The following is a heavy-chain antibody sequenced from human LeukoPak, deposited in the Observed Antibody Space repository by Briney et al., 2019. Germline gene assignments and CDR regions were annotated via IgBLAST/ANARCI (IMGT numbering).Heavy chain of an antibody. D-gene: IGHD5-18*01. CDR3: ARGWSMGRGYSLWVGAHFDY. CDR1: GGSISSYY. J-gene: IGHJ4*02. V-gene: IGHV4-59*01. CDR2: IYYSGST. Sequence: SETLSLTCTVSGGSISSYYWSWIRQPPGKGLEWIGYIYYSGSTNYNPSLKSRVTISVDTSKNQFSLKLSSVTAADTAVYYCARGWSMGRGYSLWVGAHFDYWGQGTLVTVSS.